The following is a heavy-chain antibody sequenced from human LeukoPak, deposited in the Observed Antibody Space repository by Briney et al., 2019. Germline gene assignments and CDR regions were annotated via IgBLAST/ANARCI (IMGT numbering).Heavy chain of an antibody. D-gene: IGHD6-13*01. Sequence: ASVKVSCKASGYTFTGAYIHWVRQAPGQGPEWMGWINSYSGGANYAQKFQGRVTLTRDTSLGTAYMELSRLRSDDTAVYYCARQGEAASFDYWGQGTLVTVSS. J-gene: IGHJ4*02. CDR2: INSYSGGA. CDR3: ARQGEAASFDY. V-gene: IGHV1-2*02. CDR1: GYTFTGAY.